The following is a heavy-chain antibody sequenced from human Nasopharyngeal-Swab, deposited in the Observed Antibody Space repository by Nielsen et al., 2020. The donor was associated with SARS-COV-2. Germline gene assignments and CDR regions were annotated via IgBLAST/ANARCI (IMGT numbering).Heavy chain of an antibody. CDR2: IYPGDSDT. V-gene: IGHV5-51*01. J-gene: IGHJ4*02. D-gene: IGHD4-17*01. Sequence: GGSLRLSCKGSGYSFTSYWIGWVRQMPGKGLEWMGIIYPGDSDTRYSPSFQGQVTISADKSISTAYLQWSSLKASDTAMHYCARSSYGDYFDYWGQGTLVTVS. CDR1: GYSFTSYW. CDR3: ARSSYGDYFDY.